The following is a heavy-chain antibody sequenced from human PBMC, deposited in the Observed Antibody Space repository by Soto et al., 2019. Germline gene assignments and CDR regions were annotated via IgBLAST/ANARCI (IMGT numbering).Heavy chain of an antibody. Sequence: PGGSLRLSCAASGFTVSSNDMSWVRQAPGKGLEWVSVIYSGGSTYYADSVKGRFTISRDNSKNTLYLQMNSLRAEDTAVYYCARATGLKQSLGYWGQGTLVTVSS. J-gene: IGHJ4*02. CDR1: GFTVSSND. D-gene: IGHD1-1*01. CDR3: ARATGLKQSLGY. CDR2: IYSGGST. V-gene: IGHV3-66*01.